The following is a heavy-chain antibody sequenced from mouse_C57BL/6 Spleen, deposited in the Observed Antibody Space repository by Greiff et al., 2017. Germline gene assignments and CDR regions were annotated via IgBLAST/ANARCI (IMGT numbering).Heavy chain of an antibody. D-gene: IGHD1-3*01. CDR3: ARKWDYAMDY. V-gene: IGHV1-80*01. CDR2: IYPGDGDT. Sequence: VQLQQSGAELVQPGASVKISCKASGYAFSSYWMNWVKQRPGKGLEWIGQIYPGDGDTNYNGKFKGTATLTADKSSSTAYMQLSSLTSEDSAVYFCARKWDYAMDYWGQGTSVTVSS. J-gene: IGHJ4*01. CDR1: GYAFSSYW.